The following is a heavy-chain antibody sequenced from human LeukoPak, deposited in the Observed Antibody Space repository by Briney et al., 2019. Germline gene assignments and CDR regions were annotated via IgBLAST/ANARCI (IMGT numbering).Heavy chain of an antibody. CDR1: GYTFTGYY. J-gene: IGHJ4*02. CDR3: ARVPPGIAVACNS. D-gene: IGHD6-19*01. CDR2: INPNSGGT. Sequence: ASVKVSCKASGYTFTGYYMHWVRQAPGQGLEWMGWINPNSGGTNYAQKFQGRVTMTRDTSISTAYMELSRLRSDDTAVYYCARVPPGIAVACNSWGQGTLVTVSS. V-gene: IGHV1-2*02.